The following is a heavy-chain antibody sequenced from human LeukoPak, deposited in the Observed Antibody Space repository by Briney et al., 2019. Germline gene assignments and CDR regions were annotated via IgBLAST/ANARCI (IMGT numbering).Heavy chain of an antibody. D-gene: IGHD3-16*01. Sequence: PSETLSLTCTVSGGSISSSSYYWGWIRQPPGKGLEWIGSIYYSGSTYYNPSLKSRVTISVDTSKNQFSLKLSSVTAADTAVYYCARRITFGGVEEDWGRGTLVTVSS. V-gene: IGHV4-39*01. CDR1: GGSISSSSYY. CDR2: IYYSGST. J-gene: IGHJ4*02. CDR3: ARRITFGGVEED.